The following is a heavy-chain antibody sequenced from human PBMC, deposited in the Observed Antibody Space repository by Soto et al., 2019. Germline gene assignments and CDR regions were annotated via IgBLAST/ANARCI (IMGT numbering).Heavy chain of an antibody. CDR3: VRNGYYSLDY. V-gene: IGHV4-4*02. CDR2: IHHSGGT. D-gene: IGHD3-10*01. CDR1: GDSISSHDW. Sequence: QVRLQESGPELVKPSGTVSLTCAVSGDSISSHDWWSWVRQPPNKGLEWIAEIHHSGGTNYNPSLMSRATISVDNSKNQFSLKLISATAADTAVYYCVRNGYYSLDYWGQGTLVSVSS. J-gene: IGHJ4*02.